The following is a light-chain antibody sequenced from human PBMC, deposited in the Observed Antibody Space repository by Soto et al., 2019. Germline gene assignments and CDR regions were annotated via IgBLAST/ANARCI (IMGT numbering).Light chain of an antibody. Sequence: EIVLTQSPGTLSLSPGERASLSCRASQSVSSSYLAWYKQNPGQSPRLLIYGASSRSTGIPGRFSGSGSGTDFTLTISGLQPDDFATDFGQQDNSYPYSFGQGTKLEIK. V-gene: IGKV3-20*01. J-gene: IGKJ2*03. CDR3: QQDNSYPYS. CDR1: QSVSSSY. CDR2: GAS.